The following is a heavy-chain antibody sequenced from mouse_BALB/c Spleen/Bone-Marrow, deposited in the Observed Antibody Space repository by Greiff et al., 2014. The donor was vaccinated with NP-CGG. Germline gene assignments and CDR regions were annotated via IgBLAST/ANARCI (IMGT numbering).Heavy chain of an antibody. CDR2: ISDSGGST. CDR1: GFSFSDYY. CDR3: ARLGDYSYFDY. Sequence: DVMLVESGGGIVQPGGSLKLSCVLSGFSFSDYYMYWVRQTPEKRLEWVAYISDSGGSTYYPDTVKGRFTISRDNAKNTLYLQMSRLKSEDTAMYYCARLGDYSYFDYWGQGTTLTVSS. D-gene: IGHD1-1*01. V-gene: IGHV5-12*01. J-gene: IGHJ2*01.